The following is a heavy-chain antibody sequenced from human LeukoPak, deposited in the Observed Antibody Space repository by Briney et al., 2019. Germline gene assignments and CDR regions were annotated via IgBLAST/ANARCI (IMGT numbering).Heavy chain of an antibody. Sequence: SETLSLTCTVSGGSISSGSYYWSWIRQPAGKGLEWIGRIYTSGSTNYNPSLKNRVTISVDTSKNQFSLKLSSVTAADTAVYYCARDQRWGPLDAFDIWGQGTMVTVSS. J-gene: IGHJ3*02. CDR1: GGSISSGSYY. D-gene: IGHD1-26*01. V-gene: IGHV4-61*02. CDR2: IYTSGST. CDR3: ARDQRWGPLDAFDI.